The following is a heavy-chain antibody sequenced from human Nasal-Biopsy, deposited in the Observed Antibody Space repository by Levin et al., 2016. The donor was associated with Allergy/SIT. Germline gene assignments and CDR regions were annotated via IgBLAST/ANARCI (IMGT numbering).Heavy chain of an antibody. Sequence: ASVKVSCKASGYTFTSYGISWVRQAPGQGLEWMGWISAYNGNTNYAQKLQGRVTMTRDTSTSTVYMEMSSLRSEDTAVYFCARGSNRRDDSYDGFEIWGQGTMVTVSA. J-gene: IGHJ3*02. CDR2: ISAYNGNT. D-gene: IGHD1-1*01. V-gene: IGHV1-18*01. CDR3: ARGSNRRDDSYDGFEI. CDR1: GYTFTSYG.